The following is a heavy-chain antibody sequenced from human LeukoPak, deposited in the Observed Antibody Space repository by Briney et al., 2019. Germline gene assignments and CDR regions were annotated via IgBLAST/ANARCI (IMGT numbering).Heavy chain of an antibody. V-gene: IGHV4-4*07. D-gene: IGHD2-15*01. CDR2: IYATGST. CDR1: GGSTSNYY. CDR3: ARGPHCSGCNCRNWFDP. J-gene: IGHJ5*02. Sequence: SETLSLTCTVSGGSTSNYYWSWIRQPAGKGLEWIGRIYATGSTNYNPSLKSRVTMSVDTSKNQFSLKLKSVTAADTAVYYCARGPHCSGCNCRNWFDPWGQGTLVTVSS.